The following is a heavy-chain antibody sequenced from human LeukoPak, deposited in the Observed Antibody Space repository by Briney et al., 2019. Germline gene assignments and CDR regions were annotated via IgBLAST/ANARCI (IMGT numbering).Heavy chain of an antibody. Sequence: SETLSLTCTVSGGSISSSSYYWGWIRQPPGKGLEWIGSIYYSGSTYYNPSLKSRVTISVDTSKNQFSLKLSSVTAADTAVYYCARESGMVRGPYYFDYWGQGTLVTVSS. CDR2: IYYSGST. V-gene: IGHV4-39*07. CDR3: ARESGMVRGPYYFDY. D-gene: IGHD3-10*01. CDR1: GGSISSSSYY. J-gene: IGHJ4*02.